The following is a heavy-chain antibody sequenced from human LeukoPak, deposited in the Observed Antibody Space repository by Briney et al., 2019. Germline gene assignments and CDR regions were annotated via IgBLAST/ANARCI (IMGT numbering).Heavy chain of an antibody. CDR3: ARGALRYFGFNYWFDP. D-gene: IGHD3-9*01. Sequence: SETLSLTCAVYGGSFSGYYWSWIRQPPGKGLEWMGEINHRGSTNYNPSLKRRVTISVDPSKNQFSLKLSSVTAADTAVYYCARGALRYFGFNYWFDPWGQGTLVTVSS. CDR1: GGSFSGYY. J-gene: IGHJ5*02. V-gene: IGHV4-34*01. CDR2: INHRGST.